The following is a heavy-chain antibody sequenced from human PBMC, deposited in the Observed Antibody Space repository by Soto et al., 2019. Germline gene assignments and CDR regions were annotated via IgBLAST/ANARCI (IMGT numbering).Heavy chain of an antibody. CDR1: GYTFTTYW. CDR2: IYPEDSDS. Sequence: GESSEDSCQASGYTFTTYWIGWVRQMPGKGLEWLGIIYPEDSDSRYSPSFQGQVTFSADTSTNTAYLQWSSLKASDTAMYFCARRSSYGFFDFWGQGTLVTVSS. J-gene: IGHJ4*02. CDR3: ARRSSYGFFDF. V-gene: IGHV5-51*01. D-gene: IGHD5-18*01.